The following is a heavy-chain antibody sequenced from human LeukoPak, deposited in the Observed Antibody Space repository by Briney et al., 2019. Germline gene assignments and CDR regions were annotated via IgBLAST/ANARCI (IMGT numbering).Heavy chain of an antibody. CDR1: GGSFSGYY. Sequence: SETLSLTCAVYGGSFSGYYWSWIRQPPGKGLEWIGEINHSGSTNYNPSLKSRVTISVDTSKNQFSLKLSSMTAADTAVYYCARTREYYYGMDVWGKGTTVTVSS. V-gene: IGHV4-34*01. CDR3: ARTREYYYGMDV. J-gene: IGHJ6*04. CDR2: INHSGST.